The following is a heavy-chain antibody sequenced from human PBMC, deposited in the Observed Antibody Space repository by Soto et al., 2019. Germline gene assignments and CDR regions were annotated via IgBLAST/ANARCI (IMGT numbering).Heavy chain of an antibody. D-gene: IGHD1-20*01. CDR2: INPNTGGT. Sequence: ASVKVSCKASGYTFTGHYMHWVRQAPGQGLEWMGWINPNTGGTNYAQKFQGRVTMTRDTSVSTAYMELSRLRSDDTALYYCARAITFGTLMDVWGQGTTVTVSS. CDR1: GYTFTGHY. V-gene: IGHV1-2*02. J-gene: IGHJ6*02. CDR3: ARAITFGTLMDV.